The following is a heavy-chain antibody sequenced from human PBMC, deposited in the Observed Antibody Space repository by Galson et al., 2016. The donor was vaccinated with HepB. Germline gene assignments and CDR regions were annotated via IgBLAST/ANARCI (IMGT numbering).Heavy chain of an antibody. D-gene: IGHD4-17*01. CDR1: GGSFSGCY. CDR2: INHRGST. J-gene: IGHJ6*03. Sequence: ETLFLTCAVYGGSFSGCYWSWIRHPPGKGLELIGEINHRGSTNYNPSLKSRVTISVDTSKNQFSLKLSTVTAADTAVYYCARGDNPDYGDYASAYYYMDVWGKGTTVTVSS. V-gene: IGHV4-34*01. CDR3: ARGDNPDYGDYASAYYYMDV.